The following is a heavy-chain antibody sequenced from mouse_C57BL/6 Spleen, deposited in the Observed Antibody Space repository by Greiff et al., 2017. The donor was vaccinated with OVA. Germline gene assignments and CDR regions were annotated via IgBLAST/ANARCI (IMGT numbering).Heavy chain of an antibody. J-gene: IGHJ4*01. D-gene: IGHD6-1*01. Sequence: EVQLVESGGGLVKPGGSLKLSCAASGFTFSDYGMHWVRQAPEKGLEWVAYISSGSSTIYYADTVKGRFTISRDNAKNTLFLQRTSLRSEDTAMYYCARGRGYWGQGTSVTVSS. V-gene: IGHV5-17*01. CDR1: GFTFSDYG. CDR2: ISSGSSTI. CDR3: ARGRGY.